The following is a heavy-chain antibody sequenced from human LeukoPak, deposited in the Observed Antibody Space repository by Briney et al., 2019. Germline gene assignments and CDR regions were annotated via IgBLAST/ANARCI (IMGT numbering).Heavy chain of an antibody. CDR1: GYTFTGYY. CDR3: ARVARSLYYDSSGYFDY. V-gene: IGHV1-2*04. CDR2: INPNSGGT. Sequence: ASVKVSCKASGYTFTGYYMHWVRQAPGQGLEWMGWINPNSGGTNYAQKFQGWVTMTRDTSISTAYMELSRLRSDDTAVYYCARVARSLYYDSSGYFDYWGQGTLVTVSS. J-gene: IGHJ4*02. D-gene: IGHD3-22*01.